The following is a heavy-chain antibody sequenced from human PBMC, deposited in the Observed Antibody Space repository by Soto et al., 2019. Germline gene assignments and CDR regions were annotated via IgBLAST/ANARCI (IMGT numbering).Heavy chain of an antibody. CDR2: IRSKTGSYAT. J-gene: IGHJ5*02. D-gene: IGHD3-22*01. Sequence: GTLRRSGSASRYTYCGWAMHWARLAYGKGLEWVGRIRSKTGSYATAYAASVKGRLTISRDGSKNTAYLQMNCLKTEDTAVYYCTRPPRNYYRTSASEKSFEPWAQPSLVIV. V-gene: IGHV3-73*01. CDR3: TRPPRNYYRTSASEKSFEP. CDR1: RYTYCGWA.